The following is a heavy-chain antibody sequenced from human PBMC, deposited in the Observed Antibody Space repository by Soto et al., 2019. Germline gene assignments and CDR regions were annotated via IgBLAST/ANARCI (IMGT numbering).Heavy chain of an antibody. CDR2: ISDSGGST. J-gene: IGHJ4*02. CDR3: ARRDYGGNSVGY. CDR1: GFTFSSYA. Sequence: GGSLRLSCAASGFTFSSYAMSWVRQAPGKGLEWVSAISDSGGSTYYADSVKGRFTISRDNSKNTLYLQMNSLRAEDTAVYYCARRDYGGNSVGYWGQGTLVTVSS. D-gene: IGHD4-17*01. V-gene: IGHV3-23*01.